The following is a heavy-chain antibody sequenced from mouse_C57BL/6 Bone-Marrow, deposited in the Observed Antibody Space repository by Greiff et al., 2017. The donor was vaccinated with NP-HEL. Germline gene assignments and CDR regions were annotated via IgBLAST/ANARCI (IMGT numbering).Heavy chain of an antibody. D-gene: IGHD2-4*01. V-gene: IGHV1-81*01. CDR1: GYTFTSYG. Sequence: QVQLQQSGAELARPGASVKLSCKASGYTFTSYGISWVKLRTGQGLEWIGEIYPRSGNTYYNEKFKGKATLTADKSSSTAYMELRSLTSEDSAVYFCARGRLRLYYFDYWGQGTTLTVSS. J-gene: IGHJ2*01. CDR3: ARGRLRLYYFDY. CDR2: IYPRSGNT.